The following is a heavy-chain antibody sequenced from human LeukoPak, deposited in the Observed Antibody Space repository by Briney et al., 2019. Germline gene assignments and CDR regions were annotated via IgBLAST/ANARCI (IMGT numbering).Heavy chain of an antibody. D-gene: IGHD3-9*01. CDR2: IYYSGST. V-gene: IGHV4-30-4*01. J-gene: IGHJ4*02. CDR1: GGSISSGDYY. CDR3: ASVLRYFDAFNFDY. Sequence: SETLSLTRTVSGGSISSGDYYWSWIRQPPGKGLEWIGYIYYSGSTYYNPSLKSRVTISVDTSKNQFSLKLSSVTAADTAVYYCASVLRYFDAFNFDYWGQGTLVTVSS.